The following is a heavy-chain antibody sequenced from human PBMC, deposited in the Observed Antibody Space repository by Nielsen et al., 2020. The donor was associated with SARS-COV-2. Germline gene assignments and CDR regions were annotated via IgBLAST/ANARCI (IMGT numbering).Heavy chain of an antibody. Sequence: GGSLRLSCAASGFSFSNAWMSWVRQAPGKGLEWVGRIQSKSDGETTDYAAPVKGRFIISRDDSKNTLFLQMTSLETEDTAVYYCTTSEYSGSYYYYSGLDVWGRGTTVTVSS. D-gene: IGHD5-12*01. V-gene: IGHV3-15*01. CDR1: GFSFSNAW. CDR2: IQSKSDGETT. CDR3: TTSEYSGSYYYYSGLDV. J-gene: IGHJ6*02.